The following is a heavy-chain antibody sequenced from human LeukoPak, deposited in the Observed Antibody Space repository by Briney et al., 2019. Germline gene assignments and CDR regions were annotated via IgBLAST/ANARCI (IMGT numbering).Heavy chain of an antibody. CDR2: IHSRGGT. CDR1: GFSVSYNY. D-gene: IGHD6-13*01. J-gene: IGHJ4*02. CDR3: ARHSRGRWYVFDY. V-gene: IGHV3-66*04. Sequence: GGSLRLSCAASGFSVSYNYMNWVRQAPGKGLEWVSVIHSRGGTYYADSVKGRFTISRDTSNNTLYLQMNSLKAEDTAVYYCARHSRGRWYVFDYWGQGTLVTVSS.